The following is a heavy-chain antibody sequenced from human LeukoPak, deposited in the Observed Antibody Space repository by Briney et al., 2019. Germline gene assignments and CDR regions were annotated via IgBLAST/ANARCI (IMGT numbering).Heavy chain of an antibody. D-gene: IGHD3-22*01. CDR2: INLSGGAT. V-gene: IGHV1-46*01. CDR1: GYIFTNYY. CDR3: ASPGSDSSGYYNTAFDI. J-gene: IGHJ3*02. Sequence: ASVKVSCKASGYIFTNYYIHWVRQAPGQGLEWMGIINLSGGATIYAQSFQGRVTMTRDMSTSTVYMELSSLRSEDMAVYYCASPGSDSSGYYNTAFDIWGQGTMVTVSS.